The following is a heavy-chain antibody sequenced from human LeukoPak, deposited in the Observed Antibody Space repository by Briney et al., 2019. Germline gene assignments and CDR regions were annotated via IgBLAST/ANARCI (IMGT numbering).Heavy chain of an antibody. Sequence: GGSLRLSCAASGFTVSSNYMSWVRQAPGKGLEWVSVIYSGGSTYYADSVKGRFTISRDNSKNTLYLQMNSLRAEDTAVYYCARRPNTRYCSSTSCYTQWFDPWGQGTLVTVSS. CDR1: GFTVSSNY. D-gene: IGHD2-2*02. CDR2: IYSGGST. J-gene: IGHJ5*02. V-gene: IGHV3-53*01. CDR3: ARRPNTRYCSSTSCYTQWFDP.